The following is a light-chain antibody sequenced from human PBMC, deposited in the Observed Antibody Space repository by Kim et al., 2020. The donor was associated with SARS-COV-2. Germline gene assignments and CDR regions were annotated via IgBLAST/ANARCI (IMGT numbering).Light chain of an antibody. Sequence: QSALTQPPSASGSPGQSVTISCTGTSSDVGGHNYVSWYQQHAGKAPKLMIFEVNKRPSGVPDRFSGSKSGNAASLTVSGLQAEDEAVYYCSSYAGRVIFGGGTQLTVL. CDR2: EVN. CDR1: SSDVGGHNY. V-gene: IGLV2-8*01. J-gene: IGLJ2*01. CDR3: SSYAGRVI.